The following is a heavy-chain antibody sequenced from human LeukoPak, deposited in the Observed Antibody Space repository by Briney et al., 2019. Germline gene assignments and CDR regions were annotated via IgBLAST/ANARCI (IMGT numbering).Heavy chain of an antibody. Sequence: SVKVSCKASGGTFSSYAISWVRQAPGQGLEWMGGIIPIFGTANYAQKFQGRVTITADKSTSTAYMELSSLRSEDTAVYYCARDRPSTGARGMDVWGKGTTVTISS. CDR1: GGTFSSYA. D-gene: IGHD2-2*01. CDR2: IIPIFGTA. J-gene: IGHJ6*03. CDR3: ARDRPSTGARGMDV. V-gene: IGHV1-69*06.